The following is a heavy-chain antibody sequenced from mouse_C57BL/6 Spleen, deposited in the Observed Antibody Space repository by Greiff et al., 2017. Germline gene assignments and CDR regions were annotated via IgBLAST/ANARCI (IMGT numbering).Heavy chain of an antibody. J-gene: IGHJ3*01. CDR3: ARKGLSLAY. CDR1: GYSITSGYY. CDR2: ISYDGSN. D-gene: IGHD1-1*02. Sequence: EVQLQESGPGLVKPSQSLSLTCSVTGYSITSGYYWNWIRQFPGNKLEWMGYISYDGSNNYNPSLKNRISITRDTSKNQFLLKLNSVTTEDTATYYCARKGLSLAYWGQGTLVTVSA. V-gene: IGHV3-6*01.